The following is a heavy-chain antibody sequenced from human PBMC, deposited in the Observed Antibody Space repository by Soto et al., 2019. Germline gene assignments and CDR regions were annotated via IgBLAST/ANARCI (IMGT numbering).Heavy chain of an antibody. J-gene: IGHJ6*02. V-gene: IGHV1-69*01. CDR3: SRGNDVVLMGYATAYHCGMDV. CDR1: GGTFSSYA. D-gene: IGHD2-8*01. Sequence: QVQLVQSGAEVKKPGSSVKVSCKASGGTFSSYAISWVRQAPGQGLEWMGGIIPIFGPATYAQKFQGRVTITADESTSTAYIELSSLRTEDTAVYDCSRGNDVVLMGYATAYHCGMDVGGQGTTVTGSS. CDR2: IIPIFGPA.